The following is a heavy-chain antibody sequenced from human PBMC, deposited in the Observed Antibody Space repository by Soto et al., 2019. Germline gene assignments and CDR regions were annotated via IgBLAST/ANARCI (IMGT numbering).Heavy chain of an antibody. V-gene: IGHV4-61*08. CDR1: GDSVSSGDYY. CDR3: ASYNWNYWFDP. J-gene: IGHJ5*02. D-gene: IGHD1-7*01. CDR2: IYYSGST. Sequence: SETLSLTSPVSGDSVSSGDYYWSWIRQPPGKGLEWIGYIYYSGSTTYHPSLKSRVTISLDKSKNQFSLNLSSVTAADTAVYYCASYNWNYWFDPWGRGTLVTVSS.